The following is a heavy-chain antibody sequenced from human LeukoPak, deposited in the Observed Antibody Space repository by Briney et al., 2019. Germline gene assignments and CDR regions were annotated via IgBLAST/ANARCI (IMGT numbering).Heavy chain of an antibody. Sequence: GGSLKLSCAAPGITLSANYMSWLRQAPGKGLEWVSVIYSGGTTVYADSVKGRFTISRDTSKNTLSLQMNSLRVEDTAIYYCARSRIGYMDVWGKGTSVIVSS. V-gene: IGHV3-53*01. J-gene: IGHJ6*03. CDR1: GITLSANY. D-gene: IGHD3-10*01. CDR3: ARSRIGYMDV. CDR2: IYSGGTT.